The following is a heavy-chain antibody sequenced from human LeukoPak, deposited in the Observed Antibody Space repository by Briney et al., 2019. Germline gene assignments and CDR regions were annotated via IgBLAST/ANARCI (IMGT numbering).Heavy chain of an antibody. D-gene: IGHD3-10*01. CDR2: IKQDGSEK. CDR3: ARRAYYYGSGSWAPIYYFDY. V-gene: IGHV3-7*01. Sequence: GGSLRLSCAASGFTFSSYWMSWVRQAPGKGLEWVANIKQDGSEKYYVDSVKGRFTISRDNAKNSLYLQMNSLRAEDTAVYYCARRAYYYGSGSWAPIYYFDYWGQGTLVTVSS. CDR1: GFTFSSYW. J-gene: IGHJ4*02.